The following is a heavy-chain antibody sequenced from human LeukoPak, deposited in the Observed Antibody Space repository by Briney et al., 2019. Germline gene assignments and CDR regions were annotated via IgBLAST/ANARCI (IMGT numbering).Heavy chain of an antibody. Sequence: SQTLSLTCTVSGGSISSGDYYWSWIRQPPGKGLVWIGYMYYSGSTYYNPSLKSRVPISVDTSKNQFSLKLSSVTAADTAVYYCARAPYYDFWSGDYYYYGMDVWGQGTTVTVSS. V-gene: IGHV4-30-4*01. CDR2: MYYSGST. CDR1: GGSISSGDYY. D-gene: IGHD3-3*01. CDR3: ARAPYYDFWSGDYYYYGMDV. J-gene: IGHJ6*02.